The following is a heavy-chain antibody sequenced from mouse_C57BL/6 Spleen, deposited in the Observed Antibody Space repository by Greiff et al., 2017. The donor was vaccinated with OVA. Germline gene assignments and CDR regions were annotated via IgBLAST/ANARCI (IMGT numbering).Heavy chain of an antibody. Sequence: QVQLQQPGAELVKPGASVKLSCKASGYTFTSYWMHWVKQRPGRGLEWIGRIDPNSGGTKYNEQFKSKAPLTVDKPSSTAYMQLSSLTSEDSAVYYCARKGWFYYYGSSYGYFDVWGTGTTVTVSS. CDR3: ARKGWFYYYGSSYGYFDV. CDR1: GYTFTSYW. V-gene: IGHV1-72*01. CDR2: IDPNSGGT. D-gene: IGHD1-1*01. J-gene: IGHJ1*03.